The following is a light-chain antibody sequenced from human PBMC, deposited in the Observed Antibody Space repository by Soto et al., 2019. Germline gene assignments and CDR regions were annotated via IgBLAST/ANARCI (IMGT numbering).Light chain of an antibody. Sequence: DIVMTQSPLSLPVTPGEPASISCRSSQSLLHSNGYNYLDWYLQKPGQSPQLLIYLGSNRASGVPDRFSGSGSGTDFTLKISRVEAADVGVYYCMQALLTPLTFGHGTKVEIK. CDR3: MQALLTPLT. CDR1: QSLLHSNGYNY. CDR2: LGS. V-gene: IGKV2-28*01. J-gene: IGKJ1*01.